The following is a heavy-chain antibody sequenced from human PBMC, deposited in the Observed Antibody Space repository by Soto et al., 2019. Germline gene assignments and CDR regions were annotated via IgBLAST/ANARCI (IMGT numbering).Heavy chain of an antibody. V-gene: IGHV3-23*01. CDR2: ITNSGAST. CDR3: VMDWGHYDTSTYYYVVRGNVFDI. J-gene: IGHJ3*02. Sequence: EVQLLESGGGLVQPGGSLRLSCAASGFAFSSYAMSWVRQAPGKGLEWVASITNSGASTYSADSVKGRFTISRDNSKDTLYLQMNSLRAEDTAVFYCVMDWGHYDTSTYYYVVRGNVFDIWGRGTLVTVSS. D-gene: IGHD3-22*01. CDR1: GFAFSSYA.